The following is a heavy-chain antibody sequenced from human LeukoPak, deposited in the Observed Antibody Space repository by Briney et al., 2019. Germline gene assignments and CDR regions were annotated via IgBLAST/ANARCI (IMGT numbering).Heavy chain of an antibody. D-gene: IGHD3-22*01. CDR1: GGSFSGYY. Sequence: SETLSLTCAVYGGSFSGYYGSWIRQPPGKGLEWIGEINHSGSTNYNPSLKSRVTISVDTSKNQFSLKLSSVTAADTAVYYCARRIVVVTTDNWLDLGRQGTLVTVSS. V-gene: IGHV4-34*01. CDR3: ARRIVVVTTDNWLDL. J-gene: IGHJ5*02. CDR2: INHSGST.